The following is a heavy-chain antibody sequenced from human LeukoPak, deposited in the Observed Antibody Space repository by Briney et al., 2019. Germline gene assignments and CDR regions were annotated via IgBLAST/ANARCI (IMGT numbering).Heavy chain of an antibody. CDR1: GLTFSSYA. CDR2: ISYDGSNK. CDR3: ASPGGTVGATFRDYYYYYGMDV. D-gene: IGHD1-26*01. V-gene: IGHV3-30-3*01. J-gene: IGHJ6*02. Sequence: GGSLRLSCAASGLTFSSYAMHWVRQAPGKGLEWVAVISYDGSNKYYADSVKGRFTISRDNSKNTLYLQMNSLRAEDTAVYYCASPGGTVGATFRDYYYYYGMDVWGQGTTVTVSS.